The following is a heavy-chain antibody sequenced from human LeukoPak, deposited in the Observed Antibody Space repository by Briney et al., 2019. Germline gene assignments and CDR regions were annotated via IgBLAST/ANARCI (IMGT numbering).Heavy chain of an antibody. CDR2: ISYDGSNK. D-gene: IGHD2-8*02. CDR3: AKWGSSTVAFDI. V-gene: IGHV3-30*18. J-gene: IGHJ3*02. CDR1: GFTFSSYW. Sequence: PGGSLRLSCAASGFTFSSYWMSWVRQAPGKGLEWVAVISYDGSNKYYADSVKGRFTISRDNSKNTLYLQMNSLRAEDTAVYYCAKWGSSTVAFDIWGQGTMVTVSS.